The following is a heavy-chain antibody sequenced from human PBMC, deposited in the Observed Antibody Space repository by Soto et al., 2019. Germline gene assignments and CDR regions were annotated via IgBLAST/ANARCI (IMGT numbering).Heavy chain of an antibody. CDR2: IIPSRGKT. CDR1: GGTFTSYT. Sequence: ASLKVSCKASGGTFTSYTISWVRQAPGQRLEWIGRIIPSRGKTNYAQKFQGRVTITRDMSTSTAYMELSSLRSEDTAVYYCAAVTYDSSGYYYDNFDYWGQGTLVTVSS. J-gene: IGHJ4*02. CDR3: AAVTYDSSGYYYDNFDY. V-gene: IGHV1-69*02. D-gene: IGHD3-22*01.